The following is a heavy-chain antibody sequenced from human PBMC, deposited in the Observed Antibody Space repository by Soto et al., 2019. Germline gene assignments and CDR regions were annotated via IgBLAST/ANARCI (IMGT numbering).Heavy chain of an antibody. Sequence: QVQLVESGGGVGQPGRSLRLPCAASGFTFSSYAMHWVRQAPGKGMEWVAVISYDGSNKYYAESVKGRFTISRDNSKNTLYLQITSLRAEETAVYYCARVAGYAVDIWGQGTMVTVSS. J-gene: IGHJ3*02. CDR3: ARVAGYAVDI. V-gene: IGHV3-30-3*01. CDR2: ISYDGSNK. CDR1: GFTFSSYA. D-gene: IGHD3-10*01.